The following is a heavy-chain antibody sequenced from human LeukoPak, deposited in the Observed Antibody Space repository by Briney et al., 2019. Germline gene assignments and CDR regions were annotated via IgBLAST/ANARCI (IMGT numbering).Heavy chain of an antibody. D-gene: IGHD3-16*01. J-gene: IGHJ4*02. CDR2: ISYDGSNK. V-gene: IGHV3-30*04. CDR3: AKDWDWGSLDY. Sequence: TGGSLRLSCAASGFTFSSYAMHWVRQAPGKGLEWVAVISYDGSNKYYADSVKGRFTISRDNSKNTLYLQMNSLRAEDTAVYYCAKDWDWGSLDYWGQGTLVTVSS. CDR1: GFTFSSYA.